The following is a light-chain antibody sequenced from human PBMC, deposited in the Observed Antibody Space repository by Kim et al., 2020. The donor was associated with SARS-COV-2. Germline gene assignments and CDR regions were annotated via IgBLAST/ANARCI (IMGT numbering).Light chain of an antibody. CDR2: QDS. CDR3: QAWDSSTAV. Sequence: VSPGQTASITCSGDKLGDKYACWYQQRPGQSPVLVIYQDSQRPSGIPERFSGSNSGNTATLTISGTQAMDEADYYCQAWDSSTAVFGGGTQLTVL. V-gene: IGLV3-1*01. CDR1: KLGDKY. J-gene: IGLJ3*02.